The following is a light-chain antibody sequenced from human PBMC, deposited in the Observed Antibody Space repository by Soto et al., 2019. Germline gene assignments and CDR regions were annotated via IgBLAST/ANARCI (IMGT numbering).Light chain of an antibody. V-gene: IGLV2-14*01. CDR2: EVS. Sequence: QSALTQPASVSGSPGQSITISCTGTNSDVGGYNYVSWYQQHPGKAPKVIIYEVSNRPSGVSNRFSGSKSGNTASVTISGLQTEDEADYYCSSYTSGTTRVFGGGTKLTVL. J-gene: IGLJ3*02. CDR3: SSYTSGTTRV. CDR1: NSDVGGYNY.